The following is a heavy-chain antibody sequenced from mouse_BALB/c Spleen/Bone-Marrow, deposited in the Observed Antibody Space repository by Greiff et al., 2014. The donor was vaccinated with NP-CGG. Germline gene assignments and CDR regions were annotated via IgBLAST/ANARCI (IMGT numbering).Heavy chain of an antibody. CDR3: ARSGERYGAMDY. CDR2: ISNGGTYT. D-gene: IGHD1-1*02. CDR1: GFTFSDFY. Sequence: EVKLVESGGGLVKPGGSLKLSSAASGFTFSDFYMFWFRQTPEKRLEWVATISNGGTYTYYPDSVKGRFTISRDNAKNNLYLQMSSLKSEDTAMYYCARSGERYGAMDYWGQGTSVTVTS. J-gene: IGHJ4*01. V-gene: IGHV5-4*02.